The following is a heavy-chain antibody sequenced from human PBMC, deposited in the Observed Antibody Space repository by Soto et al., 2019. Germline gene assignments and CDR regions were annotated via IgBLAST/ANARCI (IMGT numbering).Heavy chain of an antibody. Sequence: ASVKVSCKVSGYTLTELSMHWVRQAPGKGLEWMGGFDPGDGERIYAQKFQGRVTMTEDTSTDTAYMELSSLRSEDTAVYYCARDSEMAVAGNILYWFDPWGQGTLVTVSS. CDR1: GYTLTELS. V-gene: IGHV1-24*01. J-gene: IGHJ5*02. CDR2: FDPGDGER. CDR3: ARDSEMAVAGNILYWFDP. D-gene: IGHD6-19*01.